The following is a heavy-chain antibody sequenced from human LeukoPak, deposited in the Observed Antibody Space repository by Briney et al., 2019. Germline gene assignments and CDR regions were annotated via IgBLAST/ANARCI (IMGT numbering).Heavy chain of an antibody. V-gene: IGHV1-18*01. CDR1: GYTFSGYG. Sequence: VASVKVSCKASGYTFSGYGFSWVRHAPGQGPEWMGWISAYNGNTKYAQKYQGRITMTTDTSTSTAYMELRSLRSDDTAVYYCARGGGSYGDYSLWLGYWGQGTLVTVSS. J-gene: IGHJ4*02. CDR2: ISAYNGNT. CDR3: ARGGGSYGDYSLWLGY. D-gene: IGHD4-17*01.